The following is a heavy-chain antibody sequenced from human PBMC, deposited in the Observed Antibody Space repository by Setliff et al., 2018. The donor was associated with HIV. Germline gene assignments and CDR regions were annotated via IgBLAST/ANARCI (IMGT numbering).Heavy chain of an antibody. CDR1: GYSISSGHY. V-gene: IGHV4-38-2*01. J-gene: IGHJ6*03. D-gene: IGHD4-17*01. CDR2: IYHSGTT. CDR3: ARHGGYSYFYYYYMDV. Sequence: SETLSLTCAVSGYSISSGHYWGWIRQPPGKGLEWIGSIYHSGTTYDNPSLKSRATISVDTSKNQFSLKLTSVTAADTAGYYCARHGGYSYFYYYYMDVWGKGTTVTVSS.